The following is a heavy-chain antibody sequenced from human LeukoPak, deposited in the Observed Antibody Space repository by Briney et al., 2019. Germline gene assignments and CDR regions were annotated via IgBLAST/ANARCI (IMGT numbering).Heavy chain of an antibody. Sequence: GGSLRLSCAASGFTFSSYGMHWVRQAPGKGLEWAAVISYDGSNKYYADSVKGRFTISRDNSKNTLYLQMNSLRAEDTAVYYCARGITIFGVVISSWFDPWGQGTLVTVSS. CDR2: ISYDGSNK. CDR3: ARGITIFGVVISSWFDP. J-gene: IGHJ5*02. D-gene: IGHD3-3*01. V-gene: IGHV3-30*19. CDR1: GFTFSSYG.